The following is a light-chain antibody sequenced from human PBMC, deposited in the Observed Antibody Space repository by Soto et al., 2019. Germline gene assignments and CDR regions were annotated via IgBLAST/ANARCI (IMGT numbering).Light chain of an antibody. CDR3: HQHLAVPLT. CDR2: WAS. CDR1: QSLLHSANSRHF. Sequence: DIVMTQSPDSLALSLGERATIKCKSSQSLLHSANSRHFLVWYQQNLGQPPKLLISWASNRESGVPDRFSGSGAETDFTLTISNLQAEDVAVYFCHQHLAVPLTFGPGTRVEIK. V-gene: IGKV4-1*01. J-gene: IGKJ3*01.